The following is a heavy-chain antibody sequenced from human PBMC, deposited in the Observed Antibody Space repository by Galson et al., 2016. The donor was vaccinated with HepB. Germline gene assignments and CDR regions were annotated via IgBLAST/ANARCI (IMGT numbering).Heavy chain of an antibody. D-gene: IGHD6-19*01. CDR1: GYTFSNFG. Sequence: SVKVSCKASGYTFSNFGISWVRQAPGQGLEWMGWISSNNGDANYARNFQGKVTMTTDTSTATAHLEVTNLTADDTAVYYCARGRIAVAGSEAYWGQGTLVTVS. J-gene: IGHJ4*02. V-gene: IGHV1-18*01. CDR3: ARGRIAVAGSEAY. CDR2: ISSNNGDA.